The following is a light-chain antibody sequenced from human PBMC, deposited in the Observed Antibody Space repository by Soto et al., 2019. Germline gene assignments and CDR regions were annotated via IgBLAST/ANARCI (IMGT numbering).Light chain of an antibody. CDR1: QGINSY. Sequence: DLQLTQSPSFLSASVGDRITITCRASQGINSYLAWYQQKPGKAPNLLIYAASTLHSGVPSRFSGSGFGTEFTLTISSLQPEDFATYYCQHLHSYPWTFGQGTKVEIK. CDR2: AAS. CDR3: QHLHSYPWT. J-gene: IGKJ1*01. V-gene: IGKV1-9*01.